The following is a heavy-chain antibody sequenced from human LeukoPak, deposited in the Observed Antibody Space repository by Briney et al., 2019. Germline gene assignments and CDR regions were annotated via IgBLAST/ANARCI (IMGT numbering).Heavy chain of an antibody. CDR3: AKVRQGLWIDY. Sequence: GRSLRLSCAASGFTFSSYGMHWVRQAPGKGLEWVAVISYDGSNKYYADSVKGRFTISRDNSKNTLYLQMNSLRAEDTAVYHCAKVRQGLWIDYWGQGTLVTVSS. J-gene: IGHJ4*02. CDR2: ISYDGSNK. D-gene: IGHD5-18*01. CDR1: GFTFSSYG. V-gene: IGHV3-30*18.